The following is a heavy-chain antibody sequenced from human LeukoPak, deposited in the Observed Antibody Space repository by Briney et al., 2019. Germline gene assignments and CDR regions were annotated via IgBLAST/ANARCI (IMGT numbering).Heavy chain of an antibody. Sequence: SVKVSCKASGGTFSSYAISWVRQAPGQGLEWMGGIIPIFGTANYAQKFRGRVTITADESTSTAYMELSSLRSEDTAVYYCARDFPHYDSSGYYYVSLAFDIWGQGTMVTVSS. J-gene: IGHJ3*02. CDR1: GGTFSSYA. CDR3: ARDFPHYDSSGYYYVSLAFDI. CDR2: IIPIFGTA. D-gene: IGHD3-22*01. V-gene: IGHV1-69*01.